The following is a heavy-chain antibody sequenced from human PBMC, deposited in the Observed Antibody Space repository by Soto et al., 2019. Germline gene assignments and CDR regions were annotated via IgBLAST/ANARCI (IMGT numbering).Heavy chain of an antibody. Sequence: SETLSLTCTVSGGSISSSSYYWGWIRQPPGKGLEWIGSIYYSGSTYYNPSLKSRVTISVDTSKNQFSLKLSSVTAADTAVYYCATHIVPAAMDPPRYDAFDIWGQGTMVTVSS. V-gene: IGHV4-39*01. CDR2: IYYSGST. CDR3: ATHIVPAAMDPPRYDAFDI. CDR1: GGSISSSSYY. D-gene: IGHD2-2*01. J-gene: IGHJ3*02.